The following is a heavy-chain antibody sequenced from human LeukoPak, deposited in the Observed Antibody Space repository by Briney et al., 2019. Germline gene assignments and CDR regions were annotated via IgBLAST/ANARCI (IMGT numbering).Heavy chain of an antibody. CDR3: ARQTLYYDILTGSFSYYYGMDV. Sequence: PSETLSLTCTVSGGSISSYYWSWIRQPPGKGLEGIGYIYYSGSTNYNPSLKSRVTISVDTSKNQFSLKLSSVTAADTAVYYCARQTLYYDILTGSFSYYYGMDVWGQGTTVTVSS. J-gene: IGHJ6*02. CDR2: IYYSGST. D-gene: IGHD3-9*01. CDR1: GGSISSYY. V-gene: IGHV4-59*08.